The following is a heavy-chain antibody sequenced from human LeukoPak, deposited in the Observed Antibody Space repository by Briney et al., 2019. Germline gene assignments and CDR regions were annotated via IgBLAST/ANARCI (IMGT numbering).Heavy chain of an antibody. Sequence: GGSLRLSCVASGITFRHHAMSWVRQAPGKGLQWVSSIFDSGAPSYYADSVKGRFTISRDNSGNTFYLQMENLRAEDSATYYCTKAVGGGRDAYDIWGQGTRVIVSS. CDR1: GITFRHHA. V-gene: IGHV3-23*01. CDR2: IFDSGAPS. J-gene: IGHJ3*02. CDR3: TKAVGGGRDAYDI. D-gene: IGHD3-16*01.